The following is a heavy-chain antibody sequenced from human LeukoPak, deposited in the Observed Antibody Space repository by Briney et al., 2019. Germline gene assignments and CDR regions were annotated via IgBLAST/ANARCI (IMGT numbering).Heavy chain of an antibody. CDR3: ARVKYYDFWSGYPLDAFDI. Sequence: GGSLRLSCAASGFTFSSYGMHWVRQAPGKGLEWVAFIRYDGSNKYYADSVKGRFTISRDNSKNTLYLQMNSLRAEDTAVYYCARVKYYDFWSGYPLDAFDIWGQGTMVAVSS. J-gene: IGHJ3*02. D-gene: IGHD3-3*01. CDR1: GFTFSSYG. CDR2: IRYDGSNK. V-gene: IGHV3-30*02.